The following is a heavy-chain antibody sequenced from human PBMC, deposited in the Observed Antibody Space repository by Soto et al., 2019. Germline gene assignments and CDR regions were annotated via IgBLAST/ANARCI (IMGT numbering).Heavy chain of an antibody. Sequence: PVGSLRLSCAASGFTFSDYAMHWVRQAPGKGLEWVAIISFDGSNEHYADSVQGRFTISRDNSENTLYPQMNSLRADDTAVYYCARPAATVIFYSGMDVWGQGTTVTVSS. J-gene: IGHJ6*02. CDR3: ARPAATVIFYSGMDV. CDR2: ISFDGSNE. D-gene: IGHD4-17*01. CDR1: GFTFSDYA. V-gene: IGHV3-30-3*01.